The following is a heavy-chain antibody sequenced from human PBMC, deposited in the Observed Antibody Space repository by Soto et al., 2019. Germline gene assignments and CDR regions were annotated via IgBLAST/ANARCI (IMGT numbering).Heavy chain of an antibody. CDR3: ARARMVRGIIYYYGMDV. CDR1: GGSISSDGNY. CDR2: IYYSGST. D-gene: IGHD3-10*01. Sequence: QVQLQESGPGLMKSSQTLSLTCTVSGGSISSDGNYWSWIRQHPGKGLEWIGYIYYSGSTYYNPSIKSRVTISVDTSKNQFSLKLNSVTAADTAVYYCARARMVRGIIYYYGMDVWGQGTTVTVSS. J-gene: IGHJ6*02. V-gene: IGHV4-31*03.